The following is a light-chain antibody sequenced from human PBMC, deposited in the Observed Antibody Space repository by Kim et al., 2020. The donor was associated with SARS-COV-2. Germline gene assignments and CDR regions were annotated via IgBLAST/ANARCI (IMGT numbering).Light chain of an antibody. Sequence: ALGQTVRITCQGDSLRSYYASWYQQKPGQAPVLVMYGENNRPSGIPDRFSGSSSGNTASLTITGAQAEDEADYYCNSRDSSGNHQVFGGGTQLTVL. J-gene: IGLJ3*02. CDR3: NSRDSSGNHQV. V-gene: IGLV3-19*01. CDR1: SLRSYY. CDR2: GEN.